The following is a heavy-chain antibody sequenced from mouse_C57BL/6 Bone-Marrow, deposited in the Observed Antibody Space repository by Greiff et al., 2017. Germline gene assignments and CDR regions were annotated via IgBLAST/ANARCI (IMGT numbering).Heavy chain of an antibody. CDR1: GYTFTSYG. Sequence: VQLQQSGAELARPGASVKLSCKASGYTFTSYGISWVKQRTGQGLEWIGEIYPRSGNTYYNEKFKGKATLTADKSSSTAYMELRSLTSEDSAVYLCAVGRRFAYWGQGTLVTVSA. J-gene: IGHJ3*01. CDR2: IYPRSGNT. CDR3: AVGRRFAY. V-gene: IGHV1-81*01. D-gene: IGHD4-1*01.